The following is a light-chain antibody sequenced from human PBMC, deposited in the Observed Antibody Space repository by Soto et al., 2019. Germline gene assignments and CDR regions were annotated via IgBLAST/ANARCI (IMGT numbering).Light chain of an antibody. CDR3: GTWDSSLSAYV. CDR2: DNN. CDR1: SPNIGNNY. Sequence: QSVLSQPPSVSAAPGQKVTISCSGSSPNIGNNYVSWYQQLPGTAPKLLIYDNNKRPSGIPDRFSDSKSGTSATLAITGLQTGDEADYYCGTWDSSLSAYVFGTGTKV. V-gene: IGLV1-51*01. J-gene: IGLJ1*01.